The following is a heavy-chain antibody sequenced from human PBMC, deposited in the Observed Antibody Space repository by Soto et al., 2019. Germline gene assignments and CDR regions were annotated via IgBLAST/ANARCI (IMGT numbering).Heavy chain of an antibody. CDR1: GCTFSSYV. V-gene: IGHV3-23*01. J-gene: IGHJ4*02. CDR3: ASEMLDY. Sequence: GGSLRLSCAASGCTFSSYVMSWVRQAPGKGLEWVSGISTSAGSTYYADSVKGRFTISRDNSKNTLYLQMNSPRAEDTAIYYCASEMLDYWGQGTLVTVSS. CDR2: ISTSAGST.